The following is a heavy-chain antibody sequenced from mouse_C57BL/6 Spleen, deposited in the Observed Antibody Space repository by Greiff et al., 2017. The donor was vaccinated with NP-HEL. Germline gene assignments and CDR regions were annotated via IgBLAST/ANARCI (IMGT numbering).Heavy chain of an antibody. CDR2: IDPSDSYT. Sequence: VQLQQPGAELVMPGASVKLSCKASGYTFTSYWMHWVKQRPGQGLEWIGEIDPSDSYTNYNQKFKGKSTLTVDKSSSTAYMQLSSLTSEDSAVYYCARGYYYGSSYDYYAMDYWGQGTSVTVSS. CDR1: GYTFTSYW. D-gene: IGHD1-1*01. V-gene: IGHV1-69*01. J-gene: IGHJ4*01. CDR3: ARGYYYGSSYDYYAMDY.